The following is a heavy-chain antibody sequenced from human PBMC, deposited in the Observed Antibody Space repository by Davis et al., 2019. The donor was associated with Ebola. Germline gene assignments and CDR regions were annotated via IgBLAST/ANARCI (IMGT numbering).Heavy chain of an antibody. D-gene: IGHD2-2*01. CDR3: ARQVVPAATLPSNTNWFDP. Sequence: GESLKISCKGSGYSFTSYWIGWVRQMPGKGLEWMGIIYPGDSDTRYSPSFQGQVTISADKSISTAYLQWSSLKASDTAMYYCARQVVPAATLPSNTNWFDPWGQGALVTVSS. CDR2: IYPGDSDT. J-gene: IGHJ5*02. V-gene: IGHV5-51*01. CDR1: GYSFTSYW.